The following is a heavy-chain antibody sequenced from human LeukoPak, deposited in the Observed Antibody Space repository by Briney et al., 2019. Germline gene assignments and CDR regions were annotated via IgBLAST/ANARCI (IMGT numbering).Heavy chain of an antibody. D-gene: IGHD1-26*01. J-gene: IGHJ4*02. CDR3: ARLGGRWLGSPKYDSP. V-gene: IGHV4-38-2*02. CDR2: IYHSGAT. Sequence: PSETLSLTCTVSHYSISSGYYWGWTRQTPEKGLEWIGSIYHSGATYYKPSLKSRVTISVDTSKNQFSLKLSSVTAADTAVYYCARLGGRWLGSPKYDSPWGQGTLVTVSS. CDR1: HYSISSGYY.